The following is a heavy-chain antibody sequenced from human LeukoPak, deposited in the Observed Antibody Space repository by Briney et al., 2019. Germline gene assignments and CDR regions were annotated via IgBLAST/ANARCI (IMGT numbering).Heavy chain of an antibody. D-gene: IGHD2-15*01. J-gene: IGHJ5*02. CDR3: ARGIGNWFDP. CDR2: MNPNSGNT. Sequence: ASVTVSCKASGYTFTSYDINWVRQATGQGLEWMGWMNPNSGNTGYAQKFQGRVTMTRDTSISTAYMELSRLRSDDTAVYYCARGIGNWFDPWGQGTLVTVSS. V-gene: IGHV1-8*01. CDR1: GYTFTSYD.